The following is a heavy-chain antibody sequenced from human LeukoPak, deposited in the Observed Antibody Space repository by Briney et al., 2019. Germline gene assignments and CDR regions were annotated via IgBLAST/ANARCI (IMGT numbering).Heavy chain of an antibody. J-gene: IGHJ4*02. V-gene: IGHV3-23*01. CDR3: AKDRPFTLGYSYAPYFDY. CDR1: GFTFSSYA. D-gene: IGHD5-18*01. Sequence: GGSLRLSCAASGFTFSSYAMSWVRQAPGKGLEWVSAISGSGGSTYYADSVKGRFTISRDNSKNTLYLQKNSLRAEDTAVYYCAKDRPFTLGYSYAPYFDYWGQGTLVTVSS. CDR2: ISGSGGST.